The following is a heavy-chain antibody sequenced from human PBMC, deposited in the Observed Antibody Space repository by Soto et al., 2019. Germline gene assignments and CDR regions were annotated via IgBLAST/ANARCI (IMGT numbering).Heavy chain of an antibody. D-gene: IGHD3-16*02. Sequence: QVQLVQSGAEVKKPGASVKVSCKASGYRFNTYGIVWVRQAPGQGLEWMGWISPYNGKTNYAQKFQGRVTMTTDTSTTTASMELRSLTSDDTAVYFCARSMITVGGVIGDYWGQGTLVNVSS. CDR2: ISPYNGKT. J-gene: IGHJ4*02. CDR3: ARSMITVGGVIGDY. CDR1: GYRFNTYG. V-gene: IGHV1-18*01.